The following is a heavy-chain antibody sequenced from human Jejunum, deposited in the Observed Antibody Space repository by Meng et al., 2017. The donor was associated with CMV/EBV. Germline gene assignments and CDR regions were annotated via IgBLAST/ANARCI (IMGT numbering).Heavy chain of an antibody. CDR3: ARDDIVASGTAPDY. J-gene: IGHJ4*02. CDR2: INHNSGDT. Sequence: ASGYTFNDYLTHWVRQAPGEGLEWMGEINHNSGDTKYSRKFQGRVTLTRDTSTRTAYVELSGLSSDDTAVYYCARDDIVASGTAPDYWGQGTLVTVSS. V-gene: IGHV1-2*02. CDR1: GYTFNDYL. D-gene: IGHD6-13*01.